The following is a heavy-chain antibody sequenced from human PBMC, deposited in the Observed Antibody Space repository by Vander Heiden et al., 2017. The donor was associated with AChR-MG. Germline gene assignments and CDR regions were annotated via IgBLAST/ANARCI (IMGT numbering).Heavy chain of an antibody. CDR3: TREKRWGRYYGSGSHNGFDP. CDR2: IRRKAYGGTT. Sequence: EVQLLESGGGVVQPGRSLRLHCTASGFTCGDYAMRWLGQAPGKGVECGSFIRRKAYGGTTEYAAAVKGRFTISREYSKGIAYRQMNSRKTEETAVYYCTREKRWGRYYGSGSHNGFDPWGQGTLVTGSS. V-gene: IGHV3-49*03. J-gene: IGHJ5*02. D-gene: IGHD3-10*01. CDR1: GFTCGDYA.